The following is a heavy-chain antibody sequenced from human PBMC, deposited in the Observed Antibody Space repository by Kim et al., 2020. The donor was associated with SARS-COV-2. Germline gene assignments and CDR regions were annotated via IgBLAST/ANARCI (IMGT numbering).Heavy chain of an antibody. V-gene: IGHV4-34*01. CDR2: INHSGST. J-gene: IGHJ4*02. CDR1: GGSFSGYY. Sequence: SETLSLTCAVYGGSFSGYYWSWIRQPPGKGLEWIGEINHSGSTNYNPSLKSRVTISVDTSKNQFSLKLSSVTAADTAVYYCARAPMVRVVGDYWGQGTLVTVSS. D-gene: IGHD3-10*01. CDR3: ARAPMVRVVGDY.